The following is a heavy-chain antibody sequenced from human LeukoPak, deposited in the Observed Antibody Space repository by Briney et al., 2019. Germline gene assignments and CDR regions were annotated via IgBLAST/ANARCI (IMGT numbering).Heavy chain of an antibody. J-gene: IGHJ4*02. CDR3: AREPMVRGVKGGFDY. CDR1: GFTFSSYS. CDR2: ISSSSSYI. D-gene: IGHD3-10*01. V-gene: IGHV3-21*01. Sequence: GGSLRLSSAASGFTFSSYSTNWVRQAPGKGLEWVSSISSSSSYIYYADSVKGRFTISRDNAKNPLYLQMNSLRAEDTAVYYCAREPMVRGVKGGFDYWGQGTLVTVSS.